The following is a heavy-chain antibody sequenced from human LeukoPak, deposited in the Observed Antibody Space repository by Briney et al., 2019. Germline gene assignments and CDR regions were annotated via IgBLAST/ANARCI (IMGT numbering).Heavy chain of an antibody. D-gene: IGHD6-6*01. V-gene: IGHV3-21*01. CDR1: GFTFSSYS. CDR3: ARAMFPRYSTSSGGFDP. Sequence: GGSLRLSCAASGFTFSSYSMNWVRQAPGKGLEWVSSISSSSSYIYYADSVKGRFTISRDNAKNSLYLQMNSLRAEDTAVYYCARAMFPRYSTSSGGFDPWGQGTLVTVSS. CDR2: ISSSSSYI. J-gene: IGHJ5*02.